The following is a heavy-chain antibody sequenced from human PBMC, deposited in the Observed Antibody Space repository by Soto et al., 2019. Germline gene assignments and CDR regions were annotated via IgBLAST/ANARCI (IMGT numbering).Heavy chain of an antibody. Sequence: QITLKESGPTLVKPTQTLTLSCTFSGFSFTTSGVGVGWIRQPPGKALEWLALILWDDDERYSSSLKSRLTITKDTAKNQVVLIMTNMDPADTATYYCAHRGHDFQDAFDVWGQGTMVTVSS. D-gene: IGHD2-21*02. V-gene: IGHV2-5*02. J-gene: IGHJ3*01. CDR1: GFSFTTSGVG. CDR2: ILWDDDE. CDR3: AHRGHDFQDAFDV.